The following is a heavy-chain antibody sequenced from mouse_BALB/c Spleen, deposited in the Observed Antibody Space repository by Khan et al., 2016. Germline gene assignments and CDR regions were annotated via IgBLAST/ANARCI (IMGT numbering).Heavy chain of an antibody. D-gene: IGHD1-2*01. CDR1: GYTFTDYY. J-gene: IGHJ4*01. CDR3: ARSYYGYFAMDY. CDR2: IFPGSDST. Sequence: QVQLQQSGTELPRPGASVKLSCKASGYTFTDYYLHWVKQRTGQGLEWIGEIFPGSDSTYYNEKFKGKASLTADTSSSTAYMQLSSLTSEDSAVYFCARSYYGYFAMDYWGHGASVTVSS. V-gene: IGHV1-77*01.